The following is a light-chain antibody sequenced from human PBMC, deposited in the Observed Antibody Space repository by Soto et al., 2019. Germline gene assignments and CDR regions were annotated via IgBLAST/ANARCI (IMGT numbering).Light chain of an antibody. CDR1: QSVSSN. CDR2: GGS. V-gene: IGKV3-15*01. J-gene: IGKJ2*01. CDR3: QHYNNWPYT. Sequence: EIVMTQSTATLAVSPGERAALSCRASQSVSSNFAWYQQKPGQAPRLLIYGGSSSATGTPARFSGSGSGTECTLTSISLESEDFAVYYCQHYNNWPYTFGLGTKLEMK.